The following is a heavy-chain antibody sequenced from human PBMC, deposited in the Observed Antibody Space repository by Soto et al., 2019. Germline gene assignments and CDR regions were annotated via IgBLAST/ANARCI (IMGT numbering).Heavy chain of an antibody. CDR2: IYYSGRT. CDR1: GGSISSGSYY. CDR3: ARQGYRYGQGLDY. Sequence: LCGGSISSGSYYWSWIRQLPGKALEWIGYIYYSGRTYYNPSLKSRVTISVDTSKKQFSLKLSSVTAADTAVYYCARQGYRYGQGLDYWGQGTLVTVSS. D-gene: IGHD5-18*01. J-gene: IGHJ4*02. V-gene: IGHV4-31*02.